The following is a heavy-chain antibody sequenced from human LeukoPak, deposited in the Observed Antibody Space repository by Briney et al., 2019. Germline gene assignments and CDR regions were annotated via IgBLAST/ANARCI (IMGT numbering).Heavy chain of an antibody. Sequence: GGSLRLSCAASGFTFSSYGMHWVRQAPGKGLEWVAVISYDGSNKYYADSVKGRFTISRDNSKNTLYLQMNSLRAEDTAVYYCAKDQGPDYVPWGSATEFYWGQGALVTVSS. V-gene: IGHV3-30*18. J-gene: IGHJ4*02. CDR2: ISYDGSNK. CDR3: AKDQGPDYVPWGSATEFY. D-gene: IGHD4-17*01. CDR1: GFTFSSYG.